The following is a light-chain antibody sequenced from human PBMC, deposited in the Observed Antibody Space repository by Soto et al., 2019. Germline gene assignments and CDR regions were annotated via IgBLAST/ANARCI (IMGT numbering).Light chain of an antibody. Sequence: EIVLTQSPGTLSLSPGEGATLSCRASQSVSSSYLAWYQQKPGQAPRLLIYGASSRATGIPDRFSGSGSGTDFTLTISRLEPEDFAVYYCQQYGSIPKTFGQGTKVDIK. V-gene: IGKV3-20*01. CDR3: QQYGSIPKT. CDR1: QSVSSSY. CDR2: GAS. J-gene: IGKJ1*01.